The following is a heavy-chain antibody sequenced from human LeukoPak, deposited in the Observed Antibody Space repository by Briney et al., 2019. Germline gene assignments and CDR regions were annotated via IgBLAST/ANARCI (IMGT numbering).Heavy chain of an antibody. Sequence: GGSLRLSCAASGFTFSSYAMSWVRQAPGKGLEWVAVISYDGSNKYYADSVKGRFTISRDNSKNTLYLQMNSLRAEDTAVYYCASGAGYFHYYYGMDVWGQGTTVTVSS. CDR3: ASGAGYFHYYYGMDV. D-gene: IGHD2-21*01. J-gene: IGHJ6*02. CDR2: ISYDGSNK. CDR1: GFTFSSYA. V-gene: IGHV3-30-3*01.